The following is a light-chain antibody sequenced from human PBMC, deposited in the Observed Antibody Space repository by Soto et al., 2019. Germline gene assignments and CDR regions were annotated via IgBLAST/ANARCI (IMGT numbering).Light chain of an antibody. CDR3: QQCSTDQVT. J-gene: IGKJ1*01. CDR2: DGS. Sequence: DIQMTQSPSTLSASVGDRVIITCRASRSVGNRLAWYQQKPGKAPKVLIFDGSTLRSVVPSRYSGSGSRTEFSLTISSLQPDDFAAYYSQQCSTDQVTFGQGTKVEVK. V-gene: IGKV1-5*01. CDR1: RSVGNR.